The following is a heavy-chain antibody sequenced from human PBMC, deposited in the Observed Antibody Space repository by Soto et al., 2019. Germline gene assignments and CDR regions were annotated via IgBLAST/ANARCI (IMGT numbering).Heavy chain of an antibody. V-gene: IGHV3-30*18. D-gene: IGHD3-10*01. CDR3: AKGAYGLGKGSYYYGMDV. CDR2: ISYDGSNK. J-gene: IGHJ6*02. CDR1: GFTFSSIG. Sequence: QVQLVESGGGVVQPGRSLRLSCAGSGFTFSSIGMHWVRQAPGKGLEWVALISYDGSNKYYAGSVKGRFTISRDNSKNTLYLQMNSLRAADTAVYHCAKGAYGLGKGSYYYGMDVWGQGTTVTVSS.